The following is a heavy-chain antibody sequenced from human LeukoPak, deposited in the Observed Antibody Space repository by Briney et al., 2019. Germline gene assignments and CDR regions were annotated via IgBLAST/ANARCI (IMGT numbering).Heavy chain of an antibody. D-gene: IGHD6-6*01. J-gene: IGHJ3*01. CDR3: ARSSYSSSSSV. Sequence: GSLRLSCAVSGFTFSGFWMSWSRQAPGKGLEWVASINSDGSEGYYADVVKGRFTISRDNAKNSLYLQINSLRAEDTAVYYCARSSYSSSSSVWGQGTMVTVSS. CDR2: INSDGSEG. CDR1: GFTFSGFW. V-gene: IGHV3-7*03.